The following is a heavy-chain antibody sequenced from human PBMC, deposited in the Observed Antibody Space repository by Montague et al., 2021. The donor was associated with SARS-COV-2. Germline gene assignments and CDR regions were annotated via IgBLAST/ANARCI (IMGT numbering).Heavy chain of an antibody. J-gene: IGHJ6*02. CDR2: INHSGSN. CDR1: GGSFSDYY. Sequence: SETLSLTCAVYGGSFSDYYWSWIRQPPGKGLEWIGEINHSGSNNXXPSLKSRVTISVDTSKNQFSLKLSSVTAADTAVYYCARFLRRVVPAATGQWEKNYYCCDMDVWGQGTTVTVSS. V-gene: IGHV4-34*01. D-gene: IGHD2-2*01. CDR3: ARFLRRVVPAATGQWEKNYYCCDMDV.